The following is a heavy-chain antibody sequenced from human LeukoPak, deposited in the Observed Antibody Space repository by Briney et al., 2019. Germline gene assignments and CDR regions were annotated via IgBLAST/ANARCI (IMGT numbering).Heavy chain of an antibody. CDR2: IIPIFDTA. Sequence: SVKVSCKASGGSCNNYALNCVRQAPGQWLEWMGRIIPIFDTANYAQKFQGRVTMTRDTSISTAYMELTRLRSDDTAVYYCARGGLRVMVYRLYYMDVWGKGTTVTVSS. V-gene: IGHV1-69*05. D-gene: IGHD2-8*01. J-gene: IGHJ6*03. CDR1: GGSCNNYA. CDR3: ARGGLRVMVYRLYYMDV.